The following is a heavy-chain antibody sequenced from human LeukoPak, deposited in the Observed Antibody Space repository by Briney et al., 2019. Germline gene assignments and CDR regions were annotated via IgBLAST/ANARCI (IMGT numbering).Heavy chain of an antibody. CDR1: GGSISSGDYY. V-gene: IGHV4-31*03. D-gene: IGHD4-11*01. J-gene: IGHJ3*02. Sequence: SETLSLTCTVSGGSISSGDYYWSWIRQLPGKGLEWIGYIYYSGSTYYNPSLESRVTISVDTSKNQFSLKLRSVTAADTAVYYCASAGATVTTGDDAFDIWGQGTMVTVSS. CDR3: ASAGATVTTGDDAFDI. CDR2: IYYSGST.